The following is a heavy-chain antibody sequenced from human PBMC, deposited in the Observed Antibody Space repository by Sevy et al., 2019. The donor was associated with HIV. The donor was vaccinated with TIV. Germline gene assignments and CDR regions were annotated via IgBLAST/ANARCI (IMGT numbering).Heavy chain of an antibody. V-gene: IGHV1-24*01. CDR2: FDPEDGEI. CDR1: GYRLSELS. J-gene: IGHJ4*02. Sequence: ASVKVSCKISGYRLSELSMHWVRQAPGKGLEWMGRFDPEDGEIIYAQKFQGRVTVTEETSTDTAYMELGRLRSEDTAVYYCATGREYYDENSGYFDYWGPGTLVTVSS. CDR3: ATGREYYDENSGYFDY. D-gene: IGHD3-22*01.